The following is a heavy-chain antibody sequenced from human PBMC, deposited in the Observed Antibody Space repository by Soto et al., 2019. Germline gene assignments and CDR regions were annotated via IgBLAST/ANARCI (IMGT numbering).Heavy chain of an antibody. J-gene: IGHJ3*02. V-gene: IGHV3-11*01. CDR1: GFTFSDYY. D-gene: IGHD3-22*01. Sequence: LRLSCAASGFTFSDYYMSWIRHAPGKGLEWVSYISSSGSTIYYADSVKGRFTISRDNAKNSLYLQMNSLRAEDTAVYYCARDRILTTTDAFDIWGQGTMVTVSS. CDR2: ISSSGSTI. CDR3: ARDRILTTTDAFDI.